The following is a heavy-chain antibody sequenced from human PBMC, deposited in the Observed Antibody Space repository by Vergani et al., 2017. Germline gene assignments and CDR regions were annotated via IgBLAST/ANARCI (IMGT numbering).Heavy chain of an antibody. V-gene: IGHV3-49*04. CDR1: GFNFGEYG. CDR2: IRSKTYGATT. D-gene: IGHD5-12*01. CDR3: AKDMGGYDYGPLDY. J-gene: IGHJ4*02. Sequence: EVQLVESGGDLVQPGRSLRLSCQTSGFNFGEYGVSWVRQAPGKGLEWIGFIRSKTYGATTEYAASVRGRFTISRDNAKNSLYLQMNSLRAEDMALYYCAKDMGGYDYGPLDYWGQGTLVTVSS.